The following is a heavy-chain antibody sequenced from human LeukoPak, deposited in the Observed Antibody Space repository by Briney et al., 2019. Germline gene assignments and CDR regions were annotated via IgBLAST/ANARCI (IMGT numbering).Heavy chain of an antibody. CDR2: IRYDGSNK. Sequence: GGSLRLSCAASGFTFSSYGMHWVRQAPGKGLEWVAFIRYDGSNKYYADSVKGRFTISRDNSKNTLCLQMNSLRAEDTAVYYCAKDGRVAAAPPQYWGQGTLVTVSS. CDR1: GFTFSSYG. J-gene: IGHJ4*02. CDR3: AKDGRVAAAPPQY. D-gene: IGHD6-13*01. V-gene: IGHV3-30*02.